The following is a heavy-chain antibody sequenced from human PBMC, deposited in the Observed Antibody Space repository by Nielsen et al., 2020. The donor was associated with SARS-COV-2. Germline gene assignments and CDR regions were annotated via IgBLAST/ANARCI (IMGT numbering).Heavy chain of an antibody. J-gene: IGHJ4*02. CDR3: ASRHRSGWYFFDS. CDR1: GYTLTELS. Sequence: ASVKVSCKVSGYTLTELSMHWVRQAPGKGLEWMGGFDPEDGETIYAQKFQGRVTVAADKSTSTAYMELGSLRSDDTAVYYCASRHRSGWYFFDSWGQGTLVTVSS. V-gene: IGHV1-24*01. D-gene: IGHD6-19*01. CDR2: FDPEDGET.